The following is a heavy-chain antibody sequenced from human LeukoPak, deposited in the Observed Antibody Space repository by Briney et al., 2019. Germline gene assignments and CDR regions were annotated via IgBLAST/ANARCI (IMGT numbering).Heavy chain of an antibody. CDR3: ARSKWEGMIDY. Sequence: PGGSLRLSCAASGFTFNDYYMSWIRLAPGKGLEWLSYINIGGTNTHYADSVKGRSTISRDNAKNSLYLQMNSLRAEDTAVYYCARSKWEGMIDYWGQGTLVTVSS. D-gene: IGHD1-26*01. J-gene: IGHJ4*02. CDR1: GFTFNDYY. V-gene: IGHV3-11*06. CDR2: INIGGTNT.